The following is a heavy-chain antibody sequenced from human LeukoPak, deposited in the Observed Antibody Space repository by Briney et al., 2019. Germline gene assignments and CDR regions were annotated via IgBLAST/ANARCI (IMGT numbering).Heavy chain of an antibody. CDR3: AKDKGPIAAAHYYYGMDV. V-gene: IGHV3-30*18. D-gene: IGHD6-13*01. CDR2: ISYDGSNE. CDR1: GFTFSSYG. Sequence: GGSLRLSCAASGFTFSSYGMHWVRQAPGKGLEWVAVISYDGSNEYYADSVKGRFTISRDNSKNTLYLQMSSLRAEDTAVYYCAKDKGPIAAAHYYYGMDVWGKGTTVTVSS. J-gene: IGHJ6*04.